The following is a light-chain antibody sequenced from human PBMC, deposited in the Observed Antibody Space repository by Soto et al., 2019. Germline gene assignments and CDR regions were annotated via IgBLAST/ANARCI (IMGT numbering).Light chain of an antibody. Sequence: DIQLTQSPSFLSASVGDRVTITCRASQGISGHLAWYQQKPGKAPKLLIYSASTLQSGVPSRFRGSGSGTEFTLSISSLQPEDYAIYYCQQFDSYPLAFGQGTKLEIK. J-gene: IGKJ2*01. CDR1: QGISGH. CDR2: SAS. V-gene: IGKV1-9*01. CDR3: QQFDSYPLA.